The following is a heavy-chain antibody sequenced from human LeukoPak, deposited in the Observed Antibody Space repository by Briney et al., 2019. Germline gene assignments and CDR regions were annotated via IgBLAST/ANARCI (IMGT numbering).Heavy chain of an antibody. D-gene: IGHD3-9*01. V-gene: IGHV3-21*01. CDR1: GFTFSSYS. CDR2: ISSSSSYI. J-gene: IGHJ4*02. CDR3: ARGLNYDILTGYEYYFDY. Sequence: GGSLRLSCAASGFTFSSYSMNWVRQAPGKGLEWVSSISSSSSYIYYADSVKGRFTISRDNAKNSLYLQMNSLRAEDTAVYYCARGLNYDILTGYEYYFDYWGQGTLVTVSS.